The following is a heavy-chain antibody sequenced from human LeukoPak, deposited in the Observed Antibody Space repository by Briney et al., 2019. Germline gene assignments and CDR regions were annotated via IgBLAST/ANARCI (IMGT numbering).Heavy chain of an antibody. CDR3: ARARFGSGSYGWFDP. D-gene: IGHD3-10*01. CDR2: IYYSGST. Sequence: SETLSLTCTVSGGSISSSSYYWVWLRQPPGKGLEWIGYIYYSGSTNYNPSLKSRVTISVDTSKNQFSLKLSSVTAADTAVYYCARARFGSGSYGWFDPWGQGTLVTVSS. V-gene: IGHV4-61*05. J-gene: IGHJ5*02. CDR1: GGSISSSSYY.